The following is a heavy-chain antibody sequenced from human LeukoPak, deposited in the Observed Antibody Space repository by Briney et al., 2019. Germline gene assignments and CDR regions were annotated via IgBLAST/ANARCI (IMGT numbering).Heavy chain of an antibody. V-gene: IGHV3-48*03. CDR2: ISSSGSTI. D-gene: IGHD4-17*01. CDR3: ARDHYGDPLWY. J-gene: IGHJ4*02. CDR1: GFTFSSYE. Sequence: HPGGSLRLSCAASGFTFSSYEMNWVRQAPGKGLEWVSYISSSGSTIYYADSVKGRFTISRDNAKNSLYLQMNSLRAEDTAVYYCARDHYGDPLWYWGQGTLVTVSS.